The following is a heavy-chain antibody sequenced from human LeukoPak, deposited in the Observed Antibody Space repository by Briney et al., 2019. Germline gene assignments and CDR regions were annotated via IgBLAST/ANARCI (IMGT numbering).Heavy chain of an antibody. CDR1: GYTFTSYA. J-gene: IGHJ5*02. Sequence: ASVKVSCKASGYTFTSYAMHWVRQAPGQRLEWMGWINAGNGNTKYSQKFQGRVTITRDTSASTAYMELSRLRSDDTAVYYCARHIASGTTPGGDWFDPWGQGTLVTVSS. CDR2: INAGNGNT. CDR3: ARHIASGTTPGGDWFDP. D-gene: IGHD1-7*01. V-gene: IGHV1-3*01.